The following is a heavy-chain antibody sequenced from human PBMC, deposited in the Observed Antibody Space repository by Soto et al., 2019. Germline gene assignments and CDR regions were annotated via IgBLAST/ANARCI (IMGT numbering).Heavy chain of an antibody. V-gene: IGHV3-23*01. J-gene: IGHJ4*02. CDR2: IRGSDGST. CDR3: AKDVNYDMLAGYYYY. D-gene: IGHD3-9*01. Sequence: DVQLLESGGGLVQPGGSLRLSCAASGFTISNYGMTWVRQAPGKGLEWVSTIRGSDGSTYHADSVKGRFTISRDNSKSTLYLQMNSLRAEDTAVYYCAKDVNYDMLAGYYYYWGQGTLVTVSS. CDR1: GFTISNYG.